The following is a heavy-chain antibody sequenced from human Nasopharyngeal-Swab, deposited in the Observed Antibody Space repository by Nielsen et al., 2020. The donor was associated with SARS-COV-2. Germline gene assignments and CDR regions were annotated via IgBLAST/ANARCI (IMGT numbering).Heavy chain of an antibody. J-gene: IGHJ6*03. CDR3: AKDLYSDYYMDV. V-gene: IGHV3-74*01. CDR2: INSDGSST. D-gene: IGHD4-11*01. CDR1: GFTFSSYW. Sequence: GESLKISCAASGFTFSSYWMHWVRQAPGKGLVWVSRINSDGSSTSYADSVKGRFTISRDNAKNTLYLQMNSLSAEDTAVYHCAKDLYSDYYMDVWGKGTTVTVSS.